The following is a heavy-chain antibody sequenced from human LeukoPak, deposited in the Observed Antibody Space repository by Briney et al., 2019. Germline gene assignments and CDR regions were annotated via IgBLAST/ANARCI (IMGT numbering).Heavy chain of an antibody. CDR2: IKQDGNEK. V-gene: IGHV3-7*01. Sequence: GGSLRLSCAASGFTFTGYAMSWVRQAPGKGLEWVANIKQDGNEKYYVDSVKGRFTISRDNAKNSLYLQMNSLSAEDTAVYYCARRYFDYWGQGTLVTVSS. CDR1: GFTFTGYA. CDR3: ARRYFDY. J-gene: IGHJ4*02.